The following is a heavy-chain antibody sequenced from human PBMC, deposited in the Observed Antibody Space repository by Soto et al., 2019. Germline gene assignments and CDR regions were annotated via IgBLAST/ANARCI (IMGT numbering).Heavy chain of an antibody. Sequence: SDTQCLTYAVSGYSISSGYYWGWIRQPPGKGLEWIGSIYHSGSTYYNPSLKSRVTISVDTSKNQFSLKLSSVTAADTAVYYCARDPGSSGYYYAPPDWVDHWGQGTLVT. J-gene: IGHJ5*02. CDR3: ARDPGSSGYYYAPPDWVDH. D-gene: IGHD3-22*01. CDR2: IYHSGST. CDR1: GYSISSGYY. V-gene: IGHV4-38-2*02.